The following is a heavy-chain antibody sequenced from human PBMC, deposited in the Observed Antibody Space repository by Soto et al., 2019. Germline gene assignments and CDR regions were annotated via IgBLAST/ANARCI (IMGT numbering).Heavy chain of an antibody. CDR1: GFTFSNYV. V-gene: IGHV3-74*01. J-gene: IGHJ4*02. CDR3: ARDLDWVLYDY. CDR2: VSHDGSTT. Sequence: VVLRLSCAASGFTFSNYVMQWVRQAPGKGLVWVSRVSHDGSTTSYADSVKGRFTISRDNSKNTLYLQMNSLRDEDTAVYYCARDLDWVLYDYWGQGTPVTV. D-gene: IGHD3-3*01.